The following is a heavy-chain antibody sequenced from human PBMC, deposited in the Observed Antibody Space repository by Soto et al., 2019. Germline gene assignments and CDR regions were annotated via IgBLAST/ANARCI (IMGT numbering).Heavy chain of an antibody. D-gene: IGHD1-26*01. CDR2: INPSGGST. CDR1: GYTFTSYY. CDR3: ARDLFGGSYQYGMDV. Sequence: ASVKVSCKASGYTFTSYYMHWVRQAPGQGLEWMGIINPSGGSTSYAQKFQGRVTMTRDTSTSTVYMELSSLRSEDTAVYYCARDLFGGSYQYGMDVWGQGTTVTVSS. J-gene: IGHJ6*02. V-gene: IGHV1-46*01.